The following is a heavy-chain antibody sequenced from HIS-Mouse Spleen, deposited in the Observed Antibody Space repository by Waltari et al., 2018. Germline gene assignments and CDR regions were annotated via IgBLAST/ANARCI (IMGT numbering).Heavy chain of an antibody. D-gene: IGHD1-7*01. J-gene: IGHJ3*02. CDR3: ARVSHNWNYETAFDI. CDR2: INPNSGGT. CDR1: GDTFTGDS. V-gene: IGHV1-2*02. Sequence: QGQLVQSGAEVKKPGASVKVSCKASGDTFTGDSLHWVRQAPGQGLEWMGWINPNSGGTNYAQKFQGRVTTTRDTSISTAYMELSRLRSDDTAVYYCARVSHNWNYETAFDIWGQGTMVTVSS.